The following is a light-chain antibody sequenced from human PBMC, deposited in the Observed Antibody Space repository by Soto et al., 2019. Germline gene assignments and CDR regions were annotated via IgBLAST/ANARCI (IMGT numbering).Light chain of an antibody. CDR1: QSISSW. CDR2: KAS. J-gene: IGKJ1*01. V-gene: IGKV1-5*03. Sequence: TLSASVGDRVTITCRASQSISSWLAWYQQKPGKAPKLLIYKASSLESGVPSRFSGSGSGTEFTLTISSLQPDDFATYYCQQYNSYWTFGQGTKV. CDR3: QQYNSYWT.